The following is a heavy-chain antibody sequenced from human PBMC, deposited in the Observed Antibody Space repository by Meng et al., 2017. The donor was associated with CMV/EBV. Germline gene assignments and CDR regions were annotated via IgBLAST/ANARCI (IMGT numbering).Heavy chain of an antibody. Sequence: GESLNISCAASGFTFSSYSMNWVRQAPGKGLEWVSSISSSSSYIYYADSVKGRFTISRDNAKNSLYLQMNSLRAEDAAVYYCARDLVPGSMGSGSFDYWGQGTLVTVSS. CDR1: GFTFSSYS. D-gene: IGHD3-22*01. J-gene: IGHJ4*02. CDR2: ISSSSSYI. V-gene: IGHV3-21*01. CDR3: ARDLVPGSMGSGSFDY.